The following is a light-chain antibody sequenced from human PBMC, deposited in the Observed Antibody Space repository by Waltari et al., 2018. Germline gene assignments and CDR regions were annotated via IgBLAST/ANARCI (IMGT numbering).Light chain of an antibody. Sequence: CRGSQSISKWLAWYQQKPGKAPNLLVYKASTLESGVPSRFSGSVSGTDFTLTISSLQPDDFATYYCQQYNSYSLLTFGGGTKIEIK. V-gene: IGKV1-5*03. J-gene: IGKJ4*01. CDR2: KAS. CDR3: QQYNSYSLLT. CDR1: QSISKW.